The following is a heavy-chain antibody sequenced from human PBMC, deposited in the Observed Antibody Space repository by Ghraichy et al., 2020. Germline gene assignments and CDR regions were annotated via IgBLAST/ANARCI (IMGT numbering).Heavy chain of an antibody. J-gene: IGHJ4*02. CDR3: ATGRDAYKSGY. V-gene: IGHV4-61*01. Sequence: SQTLSLTCTVSGGSVSSAFYYWNWIRQPPGKGLEWIGYIDNSGSTNYNPSLRSRVTISRDTSKDQFSLKLSSVTAADTAVYYCATGRDAYKSGYWGQGTLVTVSS. CDR2: IDNSGST. CDR1: GGSVSSAFYY. D-gene: IGHD5-24*01.